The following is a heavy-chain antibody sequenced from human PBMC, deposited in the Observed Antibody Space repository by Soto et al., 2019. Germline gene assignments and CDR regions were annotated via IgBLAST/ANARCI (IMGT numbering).Heavy chain of an antibody. J-gene: IGHJ4*02. V-gene: IGHV4-30-4*01. D-gene: IGHD3-3*01. Sequence: QVQLQESGPGLVKPSQTLSLTCTVSGGSISSGDYYWSWIRQPPGKGLEWIGYIYYSRSTYYNPSLKSRVTISVDKSKNQFSLKRSSVTAADTAVYYCARGVTIFGVVRFHFDYWGQGTLVTVSS. CDR2: IYYSRST. CDR1: GGSISSGDYY. CDR3: ARGVTIFGVVRFHFDY.